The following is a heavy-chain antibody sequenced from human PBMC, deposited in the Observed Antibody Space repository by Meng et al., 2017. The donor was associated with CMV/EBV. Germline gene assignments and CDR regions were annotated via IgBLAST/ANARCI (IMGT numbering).Heavy chain of an antibody. Sequence: GESLKISCPASGFTFGDYAMSWVRQAPGKGLEWVGFIRSKAYGGTTEYAASVKGRFTISRDDSKSIAYLQMNSLKTEDTAVYYCTREPVWGSYYYYYYGMDVWGQGTTVTVSS. J-gene: IGHJ6*02. CDR3: TREPVWGSYYYYYYGMDV. D-gene: IGHD3-16*01. CDR1: GFTFGDYA. V-gene: IGHV3-49*04. CDR2: IRSKAYGGTT.